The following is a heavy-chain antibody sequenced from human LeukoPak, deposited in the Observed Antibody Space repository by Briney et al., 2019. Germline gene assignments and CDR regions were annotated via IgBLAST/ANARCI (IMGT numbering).Heavy chain of an antibody. CDR3: ASSQNIAGIPATMGDHFYYMDV. CDR2: IIPILGAV. D-gene: IGHD2-2*01. J-gene: IGHJ6*03. CDR1: GGTFSTYG. V-gene: IGHV1-69*05. Sequence: SVKVSCKTSGGTFSTYGLSWVRQAPGQGLEWVGGIIPILGAVDYAHKFQGRVTISTDESTSTLYMELSNLKSEDTAVYYCASSQNIAGIPATMGDHFYYMDVWDKGTTVIV.